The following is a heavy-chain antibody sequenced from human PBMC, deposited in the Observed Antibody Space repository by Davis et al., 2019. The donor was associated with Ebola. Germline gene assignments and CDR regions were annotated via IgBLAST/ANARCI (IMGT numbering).Heavy chain of an antibody. V-gene: IGHV3-74*01. D-gene: IGHD2-15*01. CDR1: GFTFSISW. CDR2: ISGDGSST. Sequence: PGGSLRLSCTASGFTFSISWMHWVRQAPGERLVWVSRISGDGSSTHYADSVKGRFTISRDNAKNTLYLQMSSLRAEDTAVYYCARERCSGSVCLRAFDIWGQGTMVTVSS. J-gene: IGHJ3*02. CDR3: ARERCSGSVCLRAFDI.